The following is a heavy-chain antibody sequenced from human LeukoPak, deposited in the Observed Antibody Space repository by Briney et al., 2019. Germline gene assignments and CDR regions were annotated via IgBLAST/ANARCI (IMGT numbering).Heavy chain of an antibody. Sequence: GGSLRLSCWAFEFSFSLSTMSWVRQAAGKGLEWVAKMKEDGSDENYVDSVKGRFTISRDNDKNSLYLQMNALRPEDTAVYFCVVGGAGGGYFPNWGQGTVVTVPS. CDR2: MKEDGSDE. D-gene: IGHD3-16*01. CDR3: VVGGAGGGYFPN. CDR1: EFSFSLST. J-gene: IGHJ1*01. V-gene: IGHV3-7*01.